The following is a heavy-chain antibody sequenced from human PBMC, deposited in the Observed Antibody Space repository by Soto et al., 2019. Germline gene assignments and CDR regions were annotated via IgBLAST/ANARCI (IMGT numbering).Heavy chain of an antibody. CDR1: GGSISSGGYY. CDR2: IYYSGST. D-gene: IGHD6-13*01. Sequence: PSETLSLTCTVSGGSISSGGYYWSWIRQAPGKGLEWIGNIYYSGSTNYNPSLKSRVTISLDMSKNQFSLKLTSVTAADTAVYYCARRPAAGDFDHWGQGTLVTVS. CDR3: ARRPAAGDFDH. V-gene: IGHV4-61*08. J-gene: IGHJ4*02.